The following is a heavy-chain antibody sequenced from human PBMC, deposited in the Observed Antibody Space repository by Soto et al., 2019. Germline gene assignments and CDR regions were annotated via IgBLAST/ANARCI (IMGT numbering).Heavy chain of an antibody. CDR2: IFHSGST. J-gene: IGHJ6*02. V-gene: IGHV4-30-4*01. CDR3: ARDRYYGSGTYYNFYSGMDV. D-gene: IGHD3-10*01. CDR1: GGSINSGDYY. Sequence: PSETLSLTCTVSGGSINSGDYYWTWVRQPPGKCLEWIGNIFHSGSTYYTPSLQSRVTISLDTSKNHFSLKLSSVTPADTAVYYCARDRYYGSGTYYNFYSGMDVWGQGTKVTVSS.